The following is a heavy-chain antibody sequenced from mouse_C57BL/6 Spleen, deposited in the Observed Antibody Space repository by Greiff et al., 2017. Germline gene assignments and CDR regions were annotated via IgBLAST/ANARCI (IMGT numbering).Heavy chain of an antibody. D-gene: IGHD2-4*01. J-gene: IGHJ4*01. V-gene: IGHV1-15*01. Sequence: VQLQQSGAELVRPGASVTLSCKASGYTFTDYEMHWVKQTPVHGLEWIGAIDPETGGTAYNQKFKGKAILTADKSSSTAYMELRSLTSEDAAVYYCTKYDYDESYAMDYWGQGASVTVSS. CDR3: TKYDYDESYAMDY. CDR1: GYTFTDYE. CDR2: IDPETGGT.